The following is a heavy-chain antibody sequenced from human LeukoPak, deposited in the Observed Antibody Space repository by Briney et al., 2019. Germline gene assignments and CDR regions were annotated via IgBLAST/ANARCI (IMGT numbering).Heavy chain of an antibody. D-gene: IGHD5-24*01. CDR1: GYTFTGYY. Sequence: ASVKVSCKASGYTFTGYYMRWVRQAPGQGLEWMGRINPNSGGTNYAQKFQGRVTMTRDTSISTAYMELSRLRSDDTAVYYCARVGDGLNDAFDIWGQGTMVTVSS. J-gene: IGHJ3*02. CDR3: ARVGDGLNDAFDI. CDR2: INPNSGGT. V-gene: IGHV1-2*06.